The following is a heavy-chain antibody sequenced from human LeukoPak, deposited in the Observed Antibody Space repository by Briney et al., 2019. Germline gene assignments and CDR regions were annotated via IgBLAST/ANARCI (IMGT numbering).Heavy chain of an antibody. CDR2: IWDDGSYE. J-gene: IGHJ4*02. CDR1: GFSFSNYG. CDR3: AKPTSGSGSFLIDY. Sequence: GRSLRLSCAASGFSFSNYGMHWVRRAPGKGLEWVAVIWDDGSYEYYADSVKGRFTISRDNSKNTLYLQMNSLRAEDTAVYYCAKPTSGSGSFLIDYWGQGTLVTVSS. D-gene: IGHD1-26*01. V-gene: IGHV3-33*06.